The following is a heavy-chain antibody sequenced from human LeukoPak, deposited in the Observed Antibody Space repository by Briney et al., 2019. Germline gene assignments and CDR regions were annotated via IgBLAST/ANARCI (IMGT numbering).Heavy chain of an antibody. J-gene: IGHJ6*03. V-gene: IGHV4-59*01. CDR3: ARVDSSGYYSYYYYMDV. CDR1: GGSISSYY. D-gene: IGHD3-22*01. Sequence: SETLSLTCTVSGGSISSYYWSWIRQPPGKGLEWIGYIYYSGSTNYNPSLKSRVTISVDTSKNQFSLKLSSVTAADTAVYYCARVDSSGYYSYYYYMDVWGKGTTVTVSS. CDR2: IYYSGST.